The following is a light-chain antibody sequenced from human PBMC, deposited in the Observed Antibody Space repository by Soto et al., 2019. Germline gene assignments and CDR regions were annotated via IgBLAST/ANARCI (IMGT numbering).Light chain of an antibody. CDR2: AAS. CDR1: QDISNY. J-gene: IGKJ4*01. CDR3: QQYDNLTLT. Sequence: DIHMTQSPSSRSAFVGDRVTITCQSSQDISNYFNWYQKKPGKAPKRLISAASNLETGVSSRFSGSGSGTDFTFTISSLQSEDIATYYCQQYDNLTLTFGGGTKV. V-gene: IGKV1-33*01.